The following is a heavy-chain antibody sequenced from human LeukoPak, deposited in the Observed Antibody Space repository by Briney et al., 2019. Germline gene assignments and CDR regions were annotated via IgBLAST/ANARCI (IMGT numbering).Heavy chain of an antibody. D-gene: IGHD2-15*01. CDR1: GFTFSSYW. V-gene: IGHV3-7*03. Sequence: GGSLRLSCAASGFTFSSYWMSWVRQAPGKGLEWMSNINRDGGGTYYADSVKGRFTISRDNAKNSLYLQVNSLRAEDTAVYYCARDDRCSGGSCYLYYYGMDVWGKGTTVTVSS. CDR3: ARDDRCSGGSCYLYYYGMDV. J-gene: IGHJ6*04. CDR2: INRDGGGT.